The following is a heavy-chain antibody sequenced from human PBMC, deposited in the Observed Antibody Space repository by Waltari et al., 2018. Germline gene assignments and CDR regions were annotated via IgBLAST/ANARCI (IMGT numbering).Heavy chain of an antibody. CDR2: INPNSGGT. CDR3: ARDLVVGSGDY. V-gene: IGHV1-2*02. D-gene: IGHD1-26*01. CDR1: GNTFTGHQ. Sequence: QVHLVQSGAEVKKPGASVKVPCKASGNTFTGHQIHWVRQAPGQGPEWMGWINPNSGGTNYAQNFQGRVTITRDTSIRTAYMELSRLRSDDTAMYYCARDLVVGSGDYWGQGTLVTVSS. J-gene: IGHJ4*02.